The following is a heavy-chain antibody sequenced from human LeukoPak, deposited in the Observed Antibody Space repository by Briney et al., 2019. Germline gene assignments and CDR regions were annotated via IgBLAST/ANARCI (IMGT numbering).Heavy chain of an antibody. CDR1: GYTFTSYG. CDR2: ISAYNGNT. CDR3: ARWATVEMYNWFDP. D-gene: IGHD4-23*01. V-gene: IGHV1-18*01. J-gene: IGHJ5*02. Sequence: GASVKVSCKASGYTFTSYGISWVRQAPGQGLEWMGWISAYNGNTNYAQKLQGRVTMTTDTSTSTAYMELRSLRSDDTAVYYCARWATVEMYNWFDPWGQGTLVTVSS.